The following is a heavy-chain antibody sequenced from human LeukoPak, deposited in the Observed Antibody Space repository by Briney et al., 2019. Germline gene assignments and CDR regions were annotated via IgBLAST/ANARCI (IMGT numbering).Heavy chain of an antibody. V-gene: IGHV3-30*02. Sequence: GGSLRLSCAASGFTFRSYGMHLVRQAPGKGLEWVSFIRYDGSNQYYADSVKGRFTISRDNSNNTLYLQMNSLRPDDTAVYFCARGFGESHFDYWGQGTLVTVS. CDR3: ARGFGESHFDY. D-gene: IGHD3-16*01. CDR1: GFTFRSYG. CDR2: IRYDGSNQ. J-gene: IGHJ4*02.